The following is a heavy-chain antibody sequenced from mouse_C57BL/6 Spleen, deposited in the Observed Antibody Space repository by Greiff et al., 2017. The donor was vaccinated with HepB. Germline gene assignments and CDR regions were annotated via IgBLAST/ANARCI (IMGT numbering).Heavy chain of an antibody. CDR3: ARNRRYFDV. Sequence: EVQLQQSGPELVKPGASVKIPCKASGYTFTDYNMDWVKQSHGKSLEWIGAINPNNGGTIYNQKFKGKATLTVDKSSSTAYMERRSLTSEDTAVYYCARNRRYFDVWGTGTTVTVSS. J-gene: IGHJ1*03. CDR1: GYTFTDYN. V-gene: IGHV1-18*01. CDR2: INPNNGGT.